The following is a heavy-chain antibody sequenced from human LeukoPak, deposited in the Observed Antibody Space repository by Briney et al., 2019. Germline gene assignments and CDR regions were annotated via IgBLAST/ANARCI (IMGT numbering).Heavy chain of an antibody. Sequence: SETLSLTCTVSGGSISSYYWSWIRQPAGKGLEWIGRIYTSGSTNYNPSLKSRVTMSVDTSKNQFSLKLSSVTAADTAIYYCAKDNRNYYGSDSYLADASDIWGQGTMVTVSS. CDR1: GGSISSYY. CDR2: IYTSGST. V-gene: IGHV4-4*07. D-gene: IGHD3-10*01. CDR3: AKDNRNYYGSDSYLADASDI. J-gene: IGHJ3*02.